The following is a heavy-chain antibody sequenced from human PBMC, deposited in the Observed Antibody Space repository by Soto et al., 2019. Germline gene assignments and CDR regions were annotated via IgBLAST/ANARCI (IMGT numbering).Heavy chain of an antibody. CDR3: AKARVWDSYGTGAYFDY. Sequence: GGSLRLSCAASGFTVSTYAMSWVRQAPGKGLEWVSVISGNGGSTKYADSVKGRFTISRDNSKNTLYFQLNSLRADDTAVYYCAKARVWDSYGTGAYFDYWGQGTLVTVSS. V-gene: IGHV3-23*01. J-gene: IGHJ4*02. D-gene: IGHD3-16*01. CDR1: GFTVSTYA. CDR2: ISGNGGST.